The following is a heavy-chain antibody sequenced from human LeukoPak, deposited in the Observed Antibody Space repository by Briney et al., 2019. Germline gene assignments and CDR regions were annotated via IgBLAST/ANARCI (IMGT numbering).Heavy chain of an antibody. V-gene: IGHV5-51*01. CDR2: IYPGDSDT. Sequence: GESLKISCKGSGYSFTSYWIGWVRQMHGKGLEWMGIIYPGDSDTRYSPSFQGQVTISADKSISTAYLQWSSLKASDTAMYYCARHGVLWFGEYHAFDIWGQGTMVTVSS. CDR1: GYSFTSYW. CDR3: ARHGVLWFGEYHAFDI. D-gene: IGHD3-10*01. J-gene: IGHJ3*02.